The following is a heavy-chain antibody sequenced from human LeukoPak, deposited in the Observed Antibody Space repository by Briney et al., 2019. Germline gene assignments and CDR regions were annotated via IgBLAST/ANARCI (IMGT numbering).Heavy chain of an antibody. J-gene: IGHJ4*02. V-gene: IGHV3-23*01. CDR3: AKGFSSGWPPFFDY. CDR2: ISGNGGST. CDR1: GFTFSNCA. D-gene: IGHD6-19*01. Sequence: GGSLRLSCAASGFTFSNCAMNWVRQAPGKGLEWVSTISGNGGSTYYADSVKGRFTISRDNSKNTLYLQMNSLRAEGTAIYYCAKGFSSGWPPFFDYWGQGTLATVSS.